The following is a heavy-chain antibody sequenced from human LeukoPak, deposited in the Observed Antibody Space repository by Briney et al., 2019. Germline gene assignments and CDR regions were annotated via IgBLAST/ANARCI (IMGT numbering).Heavy chain of an antibody. CDR2: INPNSGGT. CDR3: ARDRQPPYYYMDV. J-gene: IGHJ6*03. CDR1: GYTFTGYY. D-gene: IGHD5-18*01. Sequence: GASVKVSCKASGYTFTGYYMHWVRQAPGQGLEWMGWINPNSGGTNYAQKFQGRATMTTDTSTSTAYMELRGLRSEDTAVYYCARDRQPPYYYMDVWGKGTTVTVSS. V-gene: IGHV1-2*02.